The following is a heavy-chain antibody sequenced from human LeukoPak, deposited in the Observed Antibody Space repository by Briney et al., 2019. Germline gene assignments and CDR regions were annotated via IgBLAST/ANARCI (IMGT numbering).Heavy chain of an antibody. J-gene: IGHJ5*02. Sequence: PGGSLRLSCAASGFSGSGIHMNWVRQAPGKDLEWVSGLYSGGATYYADSMGGRFTISRDHTKNTVYLQMTSLRPDDTAIYYCARGNGNVGGRLDPWGQGTRVTVSS. CDR3: ARGNGNVGGRLDP. CDR1: GFSGSGIH. V-gene: IGHV3-66*01. CDR2: LYSGGAT. D-gene: IGHD4-23*01.